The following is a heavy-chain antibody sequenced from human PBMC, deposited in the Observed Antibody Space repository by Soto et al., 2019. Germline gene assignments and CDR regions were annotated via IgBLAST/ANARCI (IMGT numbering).Heavy chain of an antibody. CDR2: INTKAGGT. CDR1: GDIFTGYY. J-gene: IGHJ3*02. V-gene: IGHV1-2*02. CDR3: ATDQVALDM. Sequence: SVKVSCKASGDIFTGYYIQWVRQAPGQGLEWMGWINTKAGGTKYAQRFQGRVTMTRDTSIHTAYMEVSRLRSDDTAVYYCATDQVALDMWDQEAMITVSS.